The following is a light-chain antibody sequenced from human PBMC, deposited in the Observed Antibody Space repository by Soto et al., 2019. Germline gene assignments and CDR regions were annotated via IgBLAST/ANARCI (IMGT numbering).Light chain of an antibody. CDR3: QQYDHWPPYT. CDR1: QSVRSN. V-gene: IGKV3-15*01. CDR2: VAS. Sequence: EIVMTQSPATLSVSPGERATLSFRASQSVRSNLAWYQQKPGRAPRLLMYVASNRVTGVPARFSGSGSGTDFTLTISSVQSEDFAIYYCQQYDHWPPYTFGQGTKVDIK. J-gene: IGKJ2*01.